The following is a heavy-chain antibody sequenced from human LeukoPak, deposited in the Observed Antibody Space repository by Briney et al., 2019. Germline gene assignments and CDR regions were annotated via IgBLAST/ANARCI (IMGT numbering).Heavy chain of an antibody. Sequence: GGSLRLSCAASGFTFSSYWMSWVRQAPGKGLEWVANIKQDGSEKYYVDSVKGRFTISRDNAKNSLYLQMNSLGAEDTAVYYCARAKGLADWNFGYWGQGTLVTVS. CDR1: GFTFSSYW. V-gene: IGHV3-7*01. J-gene: IGHJ4*02. CDR3: ARAKGLADWNFGY. CDR2: IKQDGSEK. D-gene: IGHD2-21*01.